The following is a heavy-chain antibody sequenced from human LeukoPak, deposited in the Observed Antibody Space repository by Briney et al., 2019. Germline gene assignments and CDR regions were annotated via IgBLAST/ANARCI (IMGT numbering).Heavy chain of an antibody. V-gene: IGHV4-59*08. CDR1: GGSISSYY. Sequence: SETLSLTCTVSGGSISSYYWSWIRQPPGKGLEWIGYIYYSGSTNYNPSLKSRVTISVDTSKNQFSLKLSSVTAADTAVYYCASPVGATAFDYWGQGTLVTVSS. CDR3: ASPVGATAFDY. CDR2: IYYSGST. J-gene: IGHJ4*02. D-gene: IGHD1-26*01.